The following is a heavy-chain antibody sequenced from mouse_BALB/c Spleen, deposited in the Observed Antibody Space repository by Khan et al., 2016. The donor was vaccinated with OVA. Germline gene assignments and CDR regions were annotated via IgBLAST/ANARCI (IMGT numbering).Heavy chain of an antibody. CDR1: GYSFTTYY. V-gene: IGHV1S135*01. CDR2: IDPFSGST. Sequence: EVQLQQSGPELMKPGASVKISCKASGYSFTTYYIHWVMQSHGTSLEWIGYIDPFSGSTTYNQKFKGKATLTVDKSSSKAYIHLSNLTSEDSAVYYCTRHGFVAWFTYWGQGTLVTVSA. J-gene: IGHJ3*01. CDR3: TRHGFVAWFTY. D-gene: IGHD2-2*01.